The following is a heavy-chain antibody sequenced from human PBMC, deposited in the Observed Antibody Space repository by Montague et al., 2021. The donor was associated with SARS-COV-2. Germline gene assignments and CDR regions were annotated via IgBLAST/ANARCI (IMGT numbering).Heavy chain of an antibody. CDR2: INWNGGST. Sequence: SLRLSCAASGFTLDDYGMSWVRQAPGKGLEWVSGINWNGGSTGYADSVXGRFTISRDNAKNSLYLHMNSLRAEDPALYYCARDYDILTGYYNDHYYYYGMDVWGQGTTVTVSS. CDR3: ARDYDILTGYYNDHYYYYGMDV. V-gene: IGHV3-20*04. J-gene: IGHJ6*02. D-gene: IGHD3-9*01. CDR1: GFTLDDYG.